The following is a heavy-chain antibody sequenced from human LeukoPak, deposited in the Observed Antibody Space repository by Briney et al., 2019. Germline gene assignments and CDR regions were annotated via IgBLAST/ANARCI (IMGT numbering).Heavy chain of an antibody. CDR1: GGTFSKYT. Sequence: ASVKVSCKASGGTFSKYTISWVRQRPGQGLEWMGGITPLFGTANYAQKFQGRVTMTRNTAMSTAYMELSSLRSEDTAVYYCVRTPPNWGADYWGQGTLVTVSS. J-gene: IGHJ4*02. CDR2: ITPLFGTA. V-gene: IGHV1-69*05. CDR3: VRTPPNWGADY. D-gene: IGHD7-27*01.